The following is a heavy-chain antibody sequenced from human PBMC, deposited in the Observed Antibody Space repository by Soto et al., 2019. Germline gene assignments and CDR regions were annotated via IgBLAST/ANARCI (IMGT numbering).Heavy chain of an antibody. CDR2: FNPEDGET. V-gene: IGHV1-24*01. Sequence: ASVTVSCKVSVFRLTDLSIHWVRQAPGKGLEWIGGFNPEDGETIFAQKFQDRVAVTEDTSADTAYMELSSLRSDDTAVYYCATSEYDAGPPDFWGQGTLVTVSS. CDR3: ATSEYDAGPPDF. CDR1: VFRLTDLS. D-gene: IGHD3-16*01. J-gene: IGHJ4*02.